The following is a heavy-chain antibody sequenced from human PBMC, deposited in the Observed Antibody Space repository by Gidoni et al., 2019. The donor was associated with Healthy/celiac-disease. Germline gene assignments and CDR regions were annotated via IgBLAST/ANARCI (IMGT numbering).Heavy chain of an antibody. D-gene: IGHD3-10*01. V-gene: IGHV3-7*03. CDR1: GFTFSRYW. CDR2: IKQDGSEK. J-gene: IGHJ4*02. CDR3: ARALGYGMIRGVMGS. Sequence: EAQLVESGGGLVQPGGSLRLSCADSGFTFSRYWMSWVRQAPGKGLEWVANIKQDGSEKYYVDYVRGRFTISRDNAKNSLYLQMDSLRVEDTAVYYCARALGYGMIRGVMGSWGQGTLVTVSS.